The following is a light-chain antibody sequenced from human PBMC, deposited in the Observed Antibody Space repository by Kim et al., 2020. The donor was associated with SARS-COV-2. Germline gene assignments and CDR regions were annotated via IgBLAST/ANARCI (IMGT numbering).Light chain of an antibody. CDR3: QQGSSFPLT. V-gene: IGKV1-12*01. CDR2: PAS. CDR1: QHIATW. Sequence: DIQMTQSQSSVSASVGDRVTITCRASQHIATWLAWYQQKPGKVPKLLMYPASSLQSGVPSRFSGSGSGTDFTLTISSLQPEDFATYYCQQGSSFPLTFGQGTKVDIK. J-gene: IGKJ1*01.